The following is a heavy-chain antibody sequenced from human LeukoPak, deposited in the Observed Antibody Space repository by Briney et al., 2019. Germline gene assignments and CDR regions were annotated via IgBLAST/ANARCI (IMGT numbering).Heavy chain of an antibody. CDR2: INSDGSST. J-gene: IGHJ3*02. V-gene: IGHV3-74*01. D-gene: IGHD5-12*01. CDR3: ARGTGYAVFDI. Sequence: PGGSLRLSCAASGFTFSSYWMHWVRQAPVKGLVWVSRINSDGSSTDYADSVKGRFTISRDNAKNTLYLQMNSLRAEDTAVYYCARGTGYAVFDIWGQGTMATVSS. CDR1: GFTFSSYW.